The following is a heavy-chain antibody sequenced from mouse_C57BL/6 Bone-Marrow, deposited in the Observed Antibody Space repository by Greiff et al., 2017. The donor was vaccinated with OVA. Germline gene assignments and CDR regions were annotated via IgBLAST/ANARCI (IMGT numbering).Heavy chain of an antibody. D-gene: IGHD2-5*01. J-gene: IGHJ4*01. CDR3: RYSNYAMDY. V-gene: IGHV5-4*01. CDR1: GFTFSSYA. Sequence: DVHLVESGGGLVKPGGSLKLSCAASGFTFSSYAMSWVRQTPEKRLEWVATISDGGSYTYYPDNVKGRFTISRDNAKSNLYLQMSHLKSEDTAMYYCRYSNYAMDYWGQGTSVTVSS. CDR2: ISDGGSYT.